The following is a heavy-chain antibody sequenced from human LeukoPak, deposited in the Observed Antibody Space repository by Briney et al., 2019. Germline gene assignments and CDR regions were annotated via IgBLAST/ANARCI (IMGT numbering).Heavy chain of an antibody. CDR2: ISGTGSAT. CDR3: VRRGGSDGWGAFDI. Sequence: PGGSLRLSCAASAFTFSTYTMTWIRQTPGKGLEWVSTISGTGSATYYADSVKGRFTISRDNSKNTLSLQMNSLSREDTAIYYCVRRGGSDGWGAFDIWGQGTVVTVSS. D-gene: IGHD5-24*01. V-gene: IGHV3-23*01. CDR1: AFTFSTYT. J-gene: IGHJ3*02.